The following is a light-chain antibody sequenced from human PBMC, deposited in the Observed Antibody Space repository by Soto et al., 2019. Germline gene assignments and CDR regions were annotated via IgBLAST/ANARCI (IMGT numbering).Light chain of an antibody. J-gene: IGKJ1*01. CDR2: GVS. V-gene: IGKV3-20*01. CDR1: QSVSSSY. Sequence: EIVLTQSPGTLSLSPGERATLSCRASQSVSSSYLAWYQQKPGQAPRLLIYGVSSRATGIPDRFSGSGSGTDFTLTISRLEPEDFVVYYCQQYGSSQWTFGQGTKVEIK. CDR3: QQYGSSQWT.